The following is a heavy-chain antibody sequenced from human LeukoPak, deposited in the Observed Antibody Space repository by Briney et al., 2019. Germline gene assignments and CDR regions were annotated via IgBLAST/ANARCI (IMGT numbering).Heavy chain of an antibody. CDR3: ARDYYDSSGYRVPLDY. V-gene: IGHV1-18*01. D-gene: IGHD3-22*01. Sequence: ASVKVSCKASGYTFTDFGISWVRQAPGQGLEWMGWISAYNGNTNYAQKLQGRVTMTTDTSTSTAYMELRSLRSDDTAVHYCARDYYDSSGYRVPLDYWGQGTLVTVSS. J-gene: IGHJ4*02. CDR1: GYTFTDFG. CDR2: ISAYNGNT.